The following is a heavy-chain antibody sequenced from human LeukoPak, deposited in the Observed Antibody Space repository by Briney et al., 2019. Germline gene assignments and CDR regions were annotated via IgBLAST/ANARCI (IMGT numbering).Heavy chain of an antibody. CDR2: IYHSGST. CDR3: ARVSTDSSSSWFDY. J-gene: IGHJ4*02. D-gene: IGHD6-13*01. CDR1: GGSISSSSYY. V-gene: IGHV4-39*07. Sequence: SETLSLTCTVSGGSISSSSYYWGWIRQPPGKGLEWIGSIYHSGSTYYNPSLKSRVTISVDTSKNQFSLKLSSVTAADTAVYYCARVSTDSSSSWFDYWGQGTLVTVSS.